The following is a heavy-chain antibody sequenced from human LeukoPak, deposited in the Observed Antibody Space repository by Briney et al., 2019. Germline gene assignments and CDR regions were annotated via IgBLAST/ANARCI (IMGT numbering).Heavy chain of an antibody. V-gene: IGHV3-74*01. CDR2: IKSDGSDT. Sequence: GGSLRLSCAASGFTFSTYWMHWVRQAPGKGLVWVSHIKSDGSDTSYADSVKGRFTISRDNSKNTLYLQMNSLRAEDTAVYYCASARTFGGVIVKAPFDYWGQGTLVTVSS. CDR3: ASARTFGGVIVKAPFDY. CDR1: GFTFSTYW. D-gene: IGHD3-16*02. J-gene: IGHJ4*02.